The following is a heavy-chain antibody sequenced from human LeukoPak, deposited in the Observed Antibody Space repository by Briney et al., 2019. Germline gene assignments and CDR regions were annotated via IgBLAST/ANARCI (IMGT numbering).Heavy chain of an antibody. Sequence: SETLSLTCAVYGGSFSGYYWSWIRQPPGKGLEWIGEINHSGSTNYNPSLMSRVTISVDTSKNQFSLKLSSVTAADTAVYYCARGRRFLEWLSWFDPWGQGTLVTVSS. CDR2: INHSGST. V-gene: IGHV4-34*01. J-gene: IGHJ5*02. CDR1: GGSFSGYY. CDR3: ARGRRFLEWLSWFDP. D-gene: IGHD3-3*01.